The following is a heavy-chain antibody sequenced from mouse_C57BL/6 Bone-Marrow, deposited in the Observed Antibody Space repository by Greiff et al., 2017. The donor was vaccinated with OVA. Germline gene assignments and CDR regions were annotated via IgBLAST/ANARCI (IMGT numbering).Heavy chain of an antibody. J-gene: IGHJ3*01. CDR3: ADGYLLAY. D-gene: IGHD2-3*01. CDR2: IDPETGGT. V-gene: IGHV1-15*01. CDR1: GYTFTDYE. Sequence: QVQLQQSGAELVRPGASVTLSCKASGYTFTDYEMHWVKQTPVHGLEWIGAIDPETGGTAYNQKFKGKAILTADKSSSTAYMQLSSLTTEDSAIYYCADGYLLAYWGQGTLVTVSA.